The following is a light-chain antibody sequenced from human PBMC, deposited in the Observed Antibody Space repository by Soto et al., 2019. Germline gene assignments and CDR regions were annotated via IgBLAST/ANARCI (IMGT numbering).Light chain of an antibody. V-gene: IGLV7-46*01. CDR3: LVSYSGSYV. CDR2: DAY. J-gene: IGLJ1*01. Sequence: QTVVTQEPSLTVSPGGTVTLTCGSSTGAVTSGHYPYWFQQKPGQAPRTLIYDAYKKHSWTPARFSGSLLGGKAALTLSGAQPDDEADYYCLVSYSGSYVFGTGTKVTV. CDR1: TGAVTSGHY.